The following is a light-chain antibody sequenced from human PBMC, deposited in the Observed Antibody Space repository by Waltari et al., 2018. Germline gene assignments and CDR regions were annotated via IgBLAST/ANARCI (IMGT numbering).Light chain of an antibody. Sequence: QSVLTQPPSLSGAPGPRVTISCPGISSTLGACYVVPLYQQFPGTAPKLLIYDKTNRPSGVPARFSGSKSGTSVSLAITGLQAEDEADYYCQSYDSSLRGFYVFGTGTKVTV. CDR3: QSYDSSLRGFYV. CDR1: SSTLGACYV. V-gene: IGLV1-40*01. CDR2: DKT. J-gene: IGLJ1*01.